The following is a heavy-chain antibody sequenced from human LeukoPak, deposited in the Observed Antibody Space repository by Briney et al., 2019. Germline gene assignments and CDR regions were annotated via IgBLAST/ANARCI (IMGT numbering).Heavy chain of an antibody. J-gene: IGHJ4*02. CDR3: AKDLLGSDTADY. CDR2: ISGGGRST. Sequence: PGGSLRLSCAASGFNFSSYAMSWVRQAPGKGLEWVSAISGGGRSTYYADSVKGRFTISRDNSKNTLYLQMNSLRAEDTAVYYCAKDLLGSDTADYWGQGTLVTVSS. V-gene: IGHV3-23*01. D-gene: IGHD2-21*02. CDR1: GFNFSSYA.